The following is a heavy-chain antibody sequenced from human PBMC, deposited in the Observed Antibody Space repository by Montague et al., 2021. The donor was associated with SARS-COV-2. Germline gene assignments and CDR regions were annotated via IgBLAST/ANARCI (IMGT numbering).Heavy chain of an antibody. CDR2: ISCNSGSI. CDR3: STTGHGMDV. V-gene: IGHV3-9*01. D-gene: IGHD1-26*01. CDR1: GFTFDDYA. J-gene: IGHJ6*02. Sequence: SLRLSCAASGFTFDDYAMHWVRQAPGKGLEWVSGISCNSGSICSADSVKGRFTISRDNAKNSLYLQMNSLRAEDTASYYCSTTGHGMDVWGQGTTVTVSS.